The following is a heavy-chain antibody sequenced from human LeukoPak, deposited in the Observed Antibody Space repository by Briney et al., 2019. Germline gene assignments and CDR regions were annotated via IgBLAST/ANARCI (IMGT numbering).Heavy chain of an antibody. Sequence: GGSLRLSCAASGFTFSSYAMSWVRQAPGKGLEWVSAISGSGGSTYYADSVKGRFTISRDNSKNTLYLQMNSLRAEDTAVYYCAKDVAPDCTNGVCYPRYYYYGMDVWGQGTTVTVSS. J-gene: IGHJ6*02. CDR1: GFTFSSYA. CDR2: ISGSGGST. CDR3: AKDVAPDCTNGVCYPRYYYYGMDV. V-gene: IGHV3-23*01. D-gene: IGHD2-8*01.